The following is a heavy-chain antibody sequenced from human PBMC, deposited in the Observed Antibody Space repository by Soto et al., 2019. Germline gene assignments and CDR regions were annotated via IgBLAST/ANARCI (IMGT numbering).Heavy chain of an antibody. CDR2: IYNGGRT. D-gene: IGHD2-8*01. CDR1: GDSISSDGYH. CDR3: ARAPVGMDSINFFDH. Sequence: SETLSLTCTVSGDSISSDGYHWSWIRQSPGKGLEWIGYIYNGGRTFYRPSLESRINMSLDATKNSYSLRLTSVTAADTAVYYCARAPVGMDSINFFDHWGQGTLVTVSS. J-gene: IGHJ4*02. V-gene: IGHV4-30-4*01.